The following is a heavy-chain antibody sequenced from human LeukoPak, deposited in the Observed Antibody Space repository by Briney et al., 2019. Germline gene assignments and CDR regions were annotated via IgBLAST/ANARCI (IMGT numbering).Heavy chain of an antibody. D-gene: IGHD1-26*01. CDR3: ARSFGGTHYLLYYYYMDV. J-gene: IGHJ6*03. CDR2: ISGSGVST. Sequence: GGSLRLSCAASGFRFSSYAMSWVRQAPGKGLEWVSAISGSGVSTYYADSVKGRFTISRDNAKNTLYLQMNSLRAEDTAVYYCARSFGGTHYLLYYYYMDVWGKGTTVTVSS. V-gene: IGHV3-23*01. CDR1: GFRFSSYA.